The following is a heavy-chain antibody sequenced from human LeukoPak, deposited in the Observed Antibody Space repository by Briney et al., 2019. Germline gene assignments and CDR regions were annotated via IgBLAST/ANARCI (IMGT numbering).Heavy chain of an antibody. V-gene: IGHV3-23*01. J-gene: IGHJ3*02. D-gene: IGHD5-12*01. CDR1: GITFSSYA. Sequence: GGSLRLSCAASGITFSSYAMSWVRQAPGKGLEWVSAISGSGGSTYYADSVKGRFTISRDNSKNTLYLQMNSLRAEDTAVYYCAKDRPGRWLQLQAFDIWGQGTMATVSS. CDR2: ISGSGGST. CDR3: AKDRPGRWLQLQAFDI.